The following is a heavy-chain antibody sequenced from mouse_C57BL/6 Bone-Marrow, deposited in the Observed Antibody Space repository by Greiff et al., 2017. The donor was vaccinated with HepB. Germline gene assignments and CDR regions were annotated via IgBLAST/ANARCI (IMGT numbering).Heavy chain of an antibody. CDR3: ARLGFITTVVSYWYFDV. V-gene: IGHV1-64*01. Sequence: QVQLQQSGAELVKPGASVKLSCKASGYTFTSYWMHWVKQRPGQGLEWIGMIHPNSGSTNYNEKFKSKATLTVDKSSSTAYMQLSSLTSEDSAVYYCARLGFITTVVSYWYFDVWGTGTTVTVAS. CDR2: IHPNSGST. D-gene: IGHD1-1*01. J-gene: IGHJ1*03. CDR1: GYTFTSYW.